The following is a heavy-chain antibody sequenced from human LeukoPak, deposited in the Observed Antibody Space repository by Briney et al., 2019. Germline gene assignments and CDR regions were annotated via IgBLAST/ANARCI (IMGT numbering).Heavy chain of an antibody. V-gene: IGHV3-23*01. CDR3: AKTYGSGSYYNSLDY. D-gene: IGHD3-10*01. Sequence: PGGSLRLSCAASGFTFSSYAMSWVRQAPGTGLEWVSAISGSGGSTYYADSVKGRFTISRDNSKNTLYLQMNSLRAEDTAVYYCAKTYGSGSYYNSLDYWGQGTLVTVST. CDR2: ISGSGGST. CDR1: GFTFSSYA. J-gene: IGHJ4*02.